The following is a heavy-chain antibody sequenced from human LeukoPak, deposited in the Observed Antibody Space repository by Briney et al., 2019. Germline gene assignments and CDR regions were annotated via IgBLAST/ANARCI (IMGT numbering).Heavy chain of an antibody. CDR2: IYYSGST. CDR3: ARGSPLMAGIYNFDY. D-gene: IGHD6-19*01. J-gene: IGHJ4*02. Sequence: SETLSLTCTVSGGSISSYYWSWIRQPPGKGLEWIGYIYYSGSTNYNPSLKSRVTISVDTSKNQFSLKVRSVTAADTAVYYCARGSPLMAGIYNFDYWGQGRLVTVSS. V-gene: IGHV4-59*01. CDR1: GGSISSYY.